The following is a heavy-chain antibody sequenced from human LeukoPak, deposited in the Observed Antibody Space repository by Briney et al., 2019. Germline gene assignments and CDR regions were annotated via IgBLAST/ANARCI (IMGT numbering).Heavy chain of an antibody. Sequence: ASVKVSCKASGYTFSSYAMNWVRQAPGQGLEWMGWINTNTGNPTYAQGFTGRYVFSMDTSVSMTNLQISSLKAEDTAVYYCARLGVRGVPFLGYWGQGTLVTVSS. D-gene: IGHD3-10*01. CDR3: ARLGVRGVPFLGY. CDR2: INTNTGNP. CDR1: GYTFSSYA. J-gene: IGHJ4*02. V-gene: IGHV7-4-1*04.